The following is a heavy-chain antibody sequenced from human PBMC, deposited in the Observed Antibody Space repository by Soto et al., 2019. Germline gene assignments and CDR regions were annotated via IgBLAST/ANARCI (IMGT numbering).Heavy chain of an antibody. Sequence: EVQLLESGGGLVQPGGSLRLSCAASGFTFSSYAMSWVRQAPGKGLGWVSGISGSGGSTYYADSVKGRFTISRDNSKNTLYLQMNSLSAEDTAVYYCATDLKQWLVPGFDYWGQGTLVTVSS. CDR2: ISGSGGST. CDR1: GFTFSSYA. CDR3: ATDLKQWLVPGFDY. J-gene: IGHJ4*02. D-gene: IGHD6-19*01. V-gene: IGHV3-23*01.